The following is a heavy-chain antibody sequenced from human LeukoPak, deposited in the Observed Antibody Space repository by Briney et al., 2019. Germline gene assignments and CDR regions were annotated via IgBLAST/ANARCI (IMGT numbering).Heavy chain of an antibody. Sequence: ASVKVSCKASGYTFTSYGSSCVRQAPGQGLEWMGWISAYNGNTNYAQKLQGRVTMTTDTSTSTAYMELRSLRSDDTAVYYCARVVVAVAGLYYFDYWGQVTLVTVSS. CDR3: ARVVVAVAGLYYFDY. D-gene: IGHD6-19*01. J-gene: IGHJ4*02. CDR2: ISAYNGNT. CDR1: GYTFTSYG. V-gene: IGHV1-18*01.